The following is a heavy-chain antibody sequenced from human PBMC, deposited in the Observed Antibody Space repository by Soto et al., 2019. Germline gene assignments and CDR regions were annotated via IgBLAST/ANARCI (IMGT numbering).Heavy chain of an antibody. J-gene: IGHJ4*02. D-gene: IGHD1-7*01. Sequence: GGSLRLSCATSGLTFSNYAMSWVRQAPGGGLEWVSSMSGSSSTTYYADSVKGRFTISRDRSKNTLYLQMSSLRAEDTALYYCAKNQERELPRVIDFWGQGTLVTVSS. CDR3: AKNQERELPRVIDF. CDR1: GLTFSNYA. CDR2: MSGSSSTT. V-gene: IGHV3-23*01.